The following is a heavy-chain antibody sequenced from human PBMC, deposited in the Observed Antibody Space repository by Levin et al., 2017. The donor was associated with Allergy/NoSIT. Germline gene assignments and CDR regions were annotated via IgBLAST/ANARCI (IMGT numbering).Heavy chain of an antibody. V-gene: IGHV3-23*01. CDR1: RFSFSTYA. Sequence: GESLKISCVASRFSFSTYALSWVRQAPGKGLEWVSEISRSGGSTYYADSVKGRFTISRDNSKDTLYLQMNSLRAEDTAVYYCAKGGGDSQLYAFDIWGQGTMVTVSS. J-gene: IGHJ3*02. D-gene: IGHD4-23*01. CDR2: ISRSGGST. CDR3: AKGGGDSQLYAFDI.